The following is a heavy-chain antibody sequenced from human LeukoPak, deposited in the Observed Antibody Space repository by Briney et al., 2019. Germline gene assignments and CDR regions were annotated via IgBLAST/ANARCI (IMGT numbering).Heavy chain of an antibody. V-gene: IGHV3-23*01. D-gene: IGHD5-18*01. CDR2: ISGSGGST. CDR3: AREWGYSYGYSFDY. J-gene: IGHJ4*02. Sequence: PGGSLRLSCAASRFTFSSYGMSWVRQAPGKGLEWVSAISGSGGSTYYADSVKGRFTISRDNAKNSLYLQMNSLRAEDTAVYYCAREWGYSYGYSFDYWGQGTLVTVSS. CDR1: RFTFSSYG.